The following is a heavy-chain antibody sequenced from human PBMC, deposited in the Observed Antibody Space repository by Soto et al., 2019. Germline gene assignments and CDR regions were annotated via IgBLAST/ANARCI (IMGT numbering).Heavy chain of an antibody. Sequence: PGGSLRLSCAASGFTFSSYAMSWVRQAPGKGLEWVSAISGSGGSTYYADSVKGRFTISRDNSKNTLYLQMNSLRAEDTAVYYCAKAFEDIVLVPAAMQRVWGQGTLVTVSS. D-gene: IGHD2-2*01. CDR1: GFTFSSYA. J-gene: IGHJ4*02. V-gene: IGHV3-23*01. CDR3: AKAFEDIVLVPAAMQRV. CDR2: ISGSGGST.